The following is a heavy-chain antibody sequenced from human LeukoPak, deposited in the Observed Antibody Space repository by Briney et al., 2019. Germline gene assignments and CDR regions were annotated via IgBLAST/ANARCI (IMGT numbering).Heavy chain of an antibody. Sequence: HTGGSLRLSCAASGFTFSSYSMTWVRQAPGKGLEWVSYISSSSSTIYYADSVKGRFTISRDNAKNSLYLQMNSLRDEDTAVYYFARGRRATIFGVVTFNWFDPWGQGTLVTVSS. V-gene: IGHV3-48*02. CDR2: ISSSSSTI. CDR3: ARGRRATIFGVVTFNWFDP. CDR1: GFTFSSYS. D-gene: IGHD3-3*01. J-gene: IGHJ5*02.